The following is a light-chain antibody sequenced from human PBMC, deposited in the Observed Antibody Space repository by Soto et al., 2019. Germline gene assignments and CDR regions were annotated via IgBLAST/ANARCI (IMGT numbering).Light chain of an antibody. Sequence: LTHSPGTLSSSREERVPIXTRASQSISSNLAWYQQKPGQAPRLLIYGASTRATGIPARFTGSGSGTEFTLTISSLQSEDFAVYYCQQYNNWPLTFGGGTKVDIK. CDR1: QSISSN. CDR3: QQYNNWPLT. CDR2: GAS. J-gene: IGKJ4*01. V-gene: IGKV3-15*01.